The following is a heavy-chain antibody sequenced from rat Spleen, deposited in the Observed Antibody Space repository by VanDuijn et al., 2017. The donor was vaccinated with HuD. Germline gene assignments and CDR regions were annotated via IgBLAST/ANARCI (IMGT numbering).Heavy chain of an antibody. J-gene: IGHJ4*01. CDR2: INTDGGST. CDR1: GFTFSSYW. Sequence: EVQLVESGGGLVQPGRSLKLSCAASGFTFSSYWMYWIRQAPGKGLEWVSSINTDGGSTYYPDSVKGRFTISRDNAENTVYLQMNSLRSEDTATYYCTRGYVMDAWGQGASVTVSS. CDR3: TRGYVMDA. V-gene: IGHV5-58*01.